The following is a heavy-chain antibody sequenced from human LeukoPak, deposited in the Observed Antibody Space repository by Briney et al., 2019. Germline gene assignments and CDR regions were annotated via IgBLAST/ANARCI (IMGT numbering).Heavy chain of an antibody. V-gene: IGHV4-34*01. CDR2: INHSGST. CDR3: ARVKDFRSGYLDY. J-gene: IGHJ4*02. D-gene: IGHD3-3*01. Sequence: SETLSLTCAVYGGSFSGCYWSWIRQPPGKGLEWIGEINHSGSTNYNPSLKSRVTISVDTSKNQFSLKLSSVTAADTAVYYCARVKDFRSGYLDYWGQGTLVTVSS. CDR1: GGSFSGCY.